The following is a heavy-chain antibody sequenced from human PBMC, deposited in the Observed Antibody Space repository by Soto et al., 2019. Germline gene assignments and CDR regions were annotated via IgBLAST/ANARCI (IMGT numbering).Heavy chain of an antibody. CDR1: DSSINSNYY. CDR3: STGLYGGNFNY. Sequence: LSLTCGVSDSSINSNYYWLWIRQPPGKGLEWIGAIHHSGTTYYTPSLKSRVTISMDMSKNHFSLRLTSVTAADTAIYYCSTGLYGGNFNYWGQGTPVTVSS. J-gene: IGHJ4*02. D-gene: IGHD4-17*01. CDR2: IHHSGTT. V-gene: IGHV4-38-2*01.